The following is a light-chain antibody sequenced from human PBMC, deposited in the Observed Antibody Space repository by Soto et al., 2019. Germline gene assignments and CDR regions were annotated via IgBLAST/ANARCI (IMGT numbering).Light chain of an antibody. CDR2: GVT. V-gene: IGLV2-14*01. CDR1: STDVGAYYS. CDR3: SSYTSGSSHYV. Sequence: QSALSQPASVSGSPGHSITISCTGTSTDVGAYYSVSWYQHHPGKAPKLIIYGVTNRSSGVSNRFSGSKSGNTASLTISGLQAEDEADYHCSSYTSGSSHYVFGTGTKVTVL. J-gene: IGLJ1*01.